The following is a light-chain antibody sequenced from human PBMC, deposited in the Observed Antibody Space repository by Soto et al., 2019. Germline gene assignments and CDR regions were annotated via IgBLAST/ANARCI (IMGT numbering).Light chain of an antibody. V-gene: IGLV1-40*01. CDR2: GNS. CDR3: QSSDGSLYV. Sequence: QSVLTQPPSVSGAPGQSVTISCTGSSSNIGAGYDVHWYQQFPGAAPKLLIYGNSNRPSGVPDRFSGSKSGTSASLAISGLLAEDEADYYCQSSDGSLYVFGSGTKLTVL. CDR1: SSNIGAGYD. J-gene: IGLJ1*01.